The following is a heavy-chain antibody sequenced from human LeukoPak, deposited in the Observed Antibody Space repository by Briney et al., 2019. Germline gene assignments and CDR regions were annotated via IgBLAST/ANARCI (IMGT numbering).Heavy chain of an antibody. CDR3: ARVTYSSSWYPFDY. Sequence: SETLSLTCTVSGGSISGSSYYWGWIRQPPGKGLEWIGSIYYSGSTYYNPSLKSRVTISVDTSKNQFSLKLSSVTAADTAVYYCARVTYSSSWYPFDYWGQGTLVTVSS. CDR1: GGSISGSSYY. J-gene: IGHJ4*02. CDR2: IYYSGST. D-gene: IGHD6-13*01. V-gene: IGHV4-39*01.